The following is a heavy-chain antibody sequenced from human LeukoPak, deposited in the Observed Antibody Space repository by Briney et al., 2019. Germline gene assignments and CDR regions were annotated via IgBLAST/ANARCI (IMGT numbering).Heavy chain of an antibody. D-gene: IGHD4-17*01. CDR2: IIPILGIA. Sequence: GASAKVSCKASGGTFSSYAISWVRQAPGQGLEWMGRIIPILGIANYAQKFQGRVTITADKSTSTAYMELSSLRSEDTAVYYCARGLTTVYNWFDPWGQGTLVTVSS. V-gene: IGHV1-69*04. CDR1: GGTFSSYA. J-gene: IGHJ5*02. CDR3: ARGLTTVYNWFDP.